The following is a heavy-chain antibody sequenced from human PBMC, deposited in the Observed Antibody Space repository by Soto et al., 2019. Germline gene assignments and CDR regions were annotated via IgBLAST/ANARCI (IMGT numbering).Heavy chain of an antibody. CDR3: ARDPSYYGMDV. CDR2: INAGNGNT. Sequence: QVQLVQSGAEEKKPGASVKVSCKASGYTFTSYAMHWVRQAPGQRIEWMGWINAGNGNTKYSQKFQGRVTITRDTSSSTAYRELSSLRSEDTAVYYCARDPSYYGMDVWGQGTTVTVSS. V-gene: IGHV1-3*05. J-gene: IGHJ6*02. CDR1: GYTFTSYA.